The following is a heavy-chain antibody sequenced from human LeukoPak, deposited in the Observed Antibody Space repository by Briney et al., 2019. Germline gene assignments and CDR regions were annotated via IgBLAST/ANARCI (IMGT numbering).Heavy chain of an antibody. V-gene: IGHV1-2*02. CDR3: ARDAGDYVWGSYRRYYFDY. CDR2: INPNSGGT. Sequence: ASVKVSCKASGYTFTGYYMHWVRQAPGQGLEWMGWINPNSGGTNYAQKFQGRVTMTRDTSISTAYMELSRLRSDDTAVYYCARDAGDYVWGSYRRYYFDYWGQGTLVTVSS. D-gene: IGHD3-16*02. J-gene: IGHJ4*02. CDR1: GYTFTGYY.